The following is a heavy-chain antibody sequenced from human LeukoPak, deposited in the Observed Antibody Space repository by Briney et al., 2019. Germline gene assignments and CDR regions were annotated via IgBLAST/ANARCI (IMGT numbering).Heavy chain of an antibody. D-gene: IGHD3-3*01. V-gene: IGHV3-23*01. Sequence: PGGSLRLSCAASGFTFSNAWMSWVRQAPGKGLEWVSAISGSGGSTYYADSVKGRFTISRDNSKNTLYLQMNSLRAEDTAVYYCAKDLIIFGVVTFDYWGQGTLVTVSS. CDR3: AKDLIIFGVVTFDY. J-gene: IGHJ4*02. CDR1: GFTFSNAW. CDR2: ISGSGGST.